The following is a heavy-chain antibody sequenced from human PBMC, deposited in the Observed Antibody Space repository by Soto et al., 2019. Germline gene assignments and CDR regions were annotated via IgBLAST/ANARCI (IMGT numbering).Heavy chain of an antibody. CDR3: ARTSEGSGSYYRDWFDP. CDR2: IYTSGST. J-gene: IGHJ5*02. CDR1: GGSISSYY. Sequence: SETLSLTCTVSGGSISSYYWSWIRQPAGKGLEWIGRIYTSGSTNYNPSLKSRVTMSVDTSKNQFSLKLSSVTAADTAVYYCARTSEGSGSYYRDWFDPWGQGTLVTVSS. D-gene: IGHD3-10*01. V-gene: IGHV4-4*07.